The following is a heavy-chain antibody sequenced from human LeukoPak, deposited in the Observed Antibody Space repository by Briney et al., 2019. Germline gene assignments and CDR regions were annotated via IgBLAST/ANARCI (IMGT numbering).Heavy chain of an antibody. CDR1: GFTFSSYW. Sequence: GGSLRLSCAASGFTFSSYWMSWVRQAPGKGLEWVANIKQDGSEKYYVDSVKGRFTISRDNAKNSLYLQMNSLRAEDTAVYYCARDRGPRGYEFDYWGQGTLVTVSS. CDR2: IKQDGSEK. D-gene: IGHD5-12*01. J-gene: IGHJ4*02. V-gene: IGHV3-7*01. CDR3: ARDRGPRGYEFDY.